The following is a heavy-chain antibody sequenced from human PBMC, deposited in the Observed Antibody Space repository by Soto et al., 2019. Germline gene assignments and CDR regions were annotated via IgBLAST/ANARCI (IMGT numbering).Heavy chain of an antibody. Sequence: SETLSLTCTVSGGSISSSSYYWGWIRQPPGKGLEWIGSIYYSGSTYYNPSLKSRVTISVDTSKNQFSLKLSSMTAADTAVYYCARLLQRNIVVVPAAIPGIYGEYNWFDPWGQGTLVTVSS. J-gene: IGHJ5*02. CDR1: GGSISSSSYY. CDR3: ARLLQRNIVVVPAAIPGIYGEYNWFDP. CDR2: IYYSGST. V-gene: IGHV4-39*01. D-gene: IGHD2-2*01.